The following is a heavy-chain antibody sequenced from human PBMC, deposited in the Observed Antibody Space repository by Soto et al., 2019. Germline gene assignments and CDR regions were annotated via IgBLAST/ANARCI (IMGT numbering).Heavy chain of an antibody. Sequence: EVQLVESGGGLVQPRGSLRLSCAASGFTLSSYWMHWVRQAPGKGLVWVSGINSDGSSTRYADSVKGRFTISRDNAKNTLYLQMNSLRAEDTAVYYCARDGVGATPNDYWGQGTLVTVSS. CDR3: ARDGVGATPNDY. CDR2: INSDGSST. J-gene: IGHJ4*02. CDR1: GFTLSSYW. V-gene: IGHV3-74*01. D-gene: IGHD1-26*01.